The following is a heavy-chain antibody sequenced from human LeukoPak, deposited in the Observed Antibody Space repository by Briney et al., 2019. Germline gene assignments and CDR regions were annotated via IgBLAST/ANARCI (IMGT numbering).Heavy chain of an antibody. Sequence: GGSLRLSCAASGFTFSGSAMHWVRQASGKGLEWVGRIRSKANIYATAYAASVKGRFTISRDDSKNTAYLQMNSLKTEDTAVYYCTTLYQLLLTSSDYWGQGTLVTVSS. J-gene: IGHJ4*02. CDR1: GFTFSGSA. CDR2: IRSKANIYAT. CDR3: TTLYQLLLTSSDY. V-gene: IGHV3-73*01. D-gene: IGHD2-2*01.